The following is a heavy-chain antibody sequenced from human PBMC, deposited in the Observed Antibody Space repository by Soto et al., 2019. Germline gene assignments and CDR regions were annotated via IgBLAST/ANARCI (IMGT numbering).Heavy chain of an antibody. V-gene: IGHV4-59*01. CDR3: ARGRRWLDY. D-gene: IGHD6-19*01. Sequence: QVQLQESGPGLVKPSETLSLTCTVSGGSISNYYWSWIRQPPGKGLEWIGYIYYTGSTNYNPSLMSRVTLSVATTANQFSPRLSSVTAADAAISYGARGRRWLDYWGQGTLVTVSS. CDR2: IYYTGST. CDR1: GGSISNYY. J-gene: IGHJ4*02.